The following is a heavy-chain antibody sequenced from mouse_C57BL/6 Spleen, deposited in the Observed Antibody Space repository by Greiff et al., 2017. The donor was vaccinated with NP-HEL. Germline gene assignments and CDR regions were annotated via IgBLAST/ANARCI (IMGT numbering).Heavy chain of an antibody. J-gene: IGHJ4*01. Sequence: EVQLQQSGPELVKPGASVKISCKASGYTFTDYYMNWVKQSHGKSLEWIGDINPNNGGTSYNQKFKGKATLTVDKSSSTAYMELRSLTSEDSAVYYCARGGKFITTLMDYWGQGTSVTVSS. V-gene: IGHV1-26*01. CDR1: GYTFTDYY. CDR3: ARGGKFITTLMDY. CDR2: INPNNGGT. D-gene: IGHD1-1*01.